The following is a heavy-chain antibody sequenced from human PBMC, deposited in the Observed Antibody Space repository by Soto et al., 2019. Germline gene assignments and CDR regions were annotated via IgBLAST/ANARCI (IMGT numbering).Heavy chain of an antibody. CDR3: AGARLRAIYAFNI. J-gene: IGHJ3*02. CDR2: IYYSGST. V-gene: IGHV4-31*03. Sequence: PSETLSLTCTVSGGSVSRGAYYWTWIRQRPGKGLEWIGYIYYSGSTYYSPSRKSRLSISLDTSKYQFSLRLSSVTAADTDVYYYAGARLRAIYAFNIMGQGTMVAVSS. D-gene: IGHD5-12*01. CDR1: GGSVSRGAYY.